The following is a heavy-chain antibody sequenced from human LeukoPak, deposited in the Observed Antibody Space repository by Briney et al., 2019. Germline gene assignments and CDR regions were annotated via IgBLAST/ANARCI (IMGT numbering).Heavy chain of an antibody. CDR1: GLSFSSFA. V-gene: IGHV3-23*01. CDR3: AKNGGSQCYSHLDS. Sequence: GGSLRLSCAASGLSFSSFAMSWVRQGPARGLEWVSSIRGNGETFYADSVKGRFTLSSDSSRNTVYFQLNNLRVEDTAKYYCAKNGGSQCYSHLDSWGQGTLVTVSS. D-gene: IGHD2-15*01. J-gene: IGHJ4*02. CDR2: IRGNGET.